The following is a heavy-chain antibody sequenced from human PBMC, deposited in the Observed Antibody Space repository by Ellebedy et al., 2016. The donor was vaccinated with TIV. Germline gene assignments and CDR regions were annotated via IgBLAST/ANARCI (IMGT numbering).Heavy chain of an antibody. D-gene: IGHD2-2*02. CDR3: AKDPGYCSSTSCYRYFQH. J-gene: IGHJ1*01. Sequence: GGSLRLXXAASGFTFSNYAMSWVRQAPGEGLEWVSAITGIGTSTYYADSVKGRFTISRDNSKNTLYLQMNSLRAEDTAVYYCAKDPGYCSSTSCYRYFQHWGQGTLVTVSS. V-gene: IGHV3-23*01. CDR1: GFTFSNYA. CDR2: ITGIGTST.